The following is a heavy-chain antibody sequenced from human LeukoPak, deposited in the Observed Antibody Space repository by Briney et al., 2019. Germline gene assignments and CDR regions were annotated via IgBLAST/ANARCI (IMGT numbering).Heavy chain of an antibody. CDR3: AKPPYYYQLGGWFDP. D-gene: IGHD3-10*01. CDR2: ISGTGGST. CDR1: GFTFSSYA. Sequence: PGGSLRLSCAASGFTFSSYAMSWVRQAPGKGLEWVSAISGTGGSTYYAASVKGRFTISRDSSKNTLYLQMNSLRAEDTAVYYCAKPPYYYQLGGWFDPWGQGTLVTVSS. V-gene: IGHV3-23*01. J-gene: IGHJ5*02.